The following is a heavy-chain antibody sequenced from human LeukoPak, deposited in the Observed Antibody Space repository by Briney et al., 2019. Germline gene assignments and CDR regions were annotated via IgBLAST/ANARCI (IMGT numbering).Heavy chain of an antibody. CDR1: GFTFGDYA. CDR2: IRSKAYGGTT. D-gene: IGHD2-15*01. Sequence: PGRSLRLSCTASGFTFGDYAMSWFRQAPGKGLEWVGFIRSKAYGGTTEYAASVKGRVTISRDDSKSIANLQMNSLKTEDTGVYYCTCSGGNWAFDIWGQGTMVTVSS. J-gene: IGHJ3*02. V-gene: IGHV3-49*03. CDR3: TCSGGNWAFDI.